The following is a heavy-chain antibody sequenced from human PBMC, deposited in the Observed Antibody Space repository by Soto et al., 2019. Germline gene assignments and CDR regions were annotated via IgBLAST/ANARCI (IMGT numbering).Heavy chain of an antibody. V-gene: IGHV4-30-2*01. CDR3: ARGYDYVWGSYRLSRYFDY. CDR2: IYHSGST. CDR1: GGSISSGGYS. Sequence: KPSETLSLTCAVSGGSISSGGYSWSCIRQPPGKGPEWIGYIYHSGSTYYNPSLKHRVTISVDRSKNQFSLKLCSVPAADAAVYSCARGYDYVWGSYRLSRYFDYWGQGTLVTVSS. J-gene: IGHJ4*02. D-gene: IGHD3-16*02.